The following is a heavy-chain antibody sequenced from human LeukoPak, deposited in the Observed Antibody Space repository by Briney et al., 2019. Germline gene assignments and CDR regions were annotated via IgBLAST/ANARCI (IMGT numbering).Heavy chain of an antibody. V-gene: IGHV3-74*01. J-gene: IGHJ4*02. D-gene: IGHD4-23*01. CDR2: INSDGSST. Sequence: GGSLRLSCAASEFTFSTYWMHWVRQAPGKGLVWVSRINSDGSSTNYADSVKGRFTISRDNAKNTLYLQMNSLSIEDTAVYYCASGYSSDYGGNVYWGRGTLVTVSP. CDR1: EFTFSTYW. CDR3: ASGYSSDYGGNVY.